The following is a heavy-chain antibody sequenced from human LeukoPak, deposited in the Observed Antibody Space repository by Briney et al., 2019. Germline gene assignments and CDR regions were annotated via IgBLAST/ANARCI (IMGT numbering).Heavy chain of an antibody. V-gene: IGHV4-39*07. J-gene: IGHJ4*02. CDR2: IYYSGST. Sequence: SETLSLTCTVSGGSISGSSYYWGWIRQPPGKGLEWIGSIYYSGSTYYNPSLKSRVTISVDTSKNQFSLKLSSVTAADTAVYYCARYYYDSSGLFDYWGQGTLVTVSS. CDR3: ARYYYDSSGLFDY. CDR1: GGSISGSSYY. D-gene: IGHD3-22*01.